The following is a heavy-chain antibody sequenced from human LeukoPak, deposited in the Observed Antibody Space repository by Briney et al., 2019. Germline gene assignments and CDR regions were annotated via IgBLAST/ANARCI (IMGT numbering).Heavy chain of an antibody. D-gene: IGHD4-23*01. Sequence: SETLSLTCVVYDESFSGYFWSWIRQPPGKGLEWIGEINHSGSTNYNPSLKSRVTISVDTSKNRFSLKLNSVTAADTAVYYCAREVMSYGGAFDIWGQGTMVTVSS. V-gene: IGHV4-34*01. CDR3: AREVMSYGGAFDI. CDR2: INHSGST. J-gene: IGHJ3*02. CDR1: DESFSGYF.